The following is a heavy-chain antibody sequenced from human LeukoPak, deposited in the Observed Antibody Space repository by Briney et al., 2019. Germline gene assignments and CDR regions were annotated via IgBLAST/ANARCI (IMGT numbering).Heavy chain of an antibody. CDR1: GFTFSSYG. CDR3: AKEGMEYCSGGSCYDDEDAFDI. D-gene: IGHD2-15*01. V-gene: IGHV3-30*18. J-gene: IGHJ3*02. CDR2: ISYDGSNK. Sequence: GGSLRLSCAASGFTFSSYGMHWVRQAPGKGLEWVAVISYDGSNKYYADSVKGRLTISRDNSKNTLFLQMNSLRAEDTAVYYCAKEGMEYCSGGSCYDDEDAFDIWGQGTMVTVSS.